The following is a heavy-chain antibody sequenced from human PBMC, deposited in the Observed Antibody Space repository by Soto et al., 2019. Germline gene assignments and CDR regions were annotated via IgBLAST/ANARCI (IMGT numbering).Heavy chain of an antibody. D-gene: IGHD3-10*02. CDR3: VADYVAADTFDI. Sequence: GGSLRLSCAASGFTFSSYGMHWVRQAPGKGLEWAAVISYDGNNKYYAESVKGRFTISRDTSKNTLYLQMNSLRPEDTAMYYCVADYVAADTFDIWGRGTMVTVSS. CDR1: GFTFSSYG. J-gene: IGHJ3*02. V-gene: IGHV3-30*03. CDR2: ISYDGNNK.